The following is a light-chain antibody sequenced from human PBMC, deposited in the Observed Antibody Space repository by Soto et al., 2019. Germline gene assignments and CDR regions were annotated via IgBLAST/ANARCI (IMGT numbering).Light chain of an antibody. CDR1: SSDVGGYNF. CDR2: EVS. Sequence: QSALTQPASVSGSPGQSITISCTGTSSDVGGYNFVSWYQQHPGKAPKLMIYEVSNRPSGVSNRFSGSKSGNTASLTISGLQAEDEADYYCISYTTSRSRVFGTGTKVTVL. CDR3: ISYTTSRSRV. J-gene: IGLJ1*01. V-gene: IGLV2-14*01.